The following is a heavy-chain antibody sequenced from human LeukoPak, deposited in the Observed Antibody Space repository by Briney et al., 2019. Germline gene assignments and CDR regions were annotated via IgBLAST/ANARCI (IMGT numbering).Heavy chain of an antibody. Sequence: SVKASCKASGGTFSSYAIGWVRQAPGQGLEWMGGIIPIFGTANYAQKFQGRVTITANESTSTAYMELSGLRSEDTAVYYCARENSSGPPRYYFDYWGQGTLVTVSS. J-gene: IGHJ4*02. D-gene: IGHD3-22*01. CDR2: IIPIFGTA. CDR3: ARENSSGPPRYYFDY. CDR1: GGTFSSYA. V-gene: IGHV1-69*13.